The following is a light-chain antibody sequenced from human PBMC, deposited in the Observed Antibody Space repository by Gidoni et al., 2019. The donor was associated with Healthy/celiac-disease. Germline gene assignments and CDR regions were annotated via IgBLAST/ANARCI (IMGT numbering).Light chain of an antibody. CDR2: AAS. J-gene: IGKJ3*01. CDR1: QGMSSW. Sequence: DIQMTQSPSSVSASVGDRVTITCRASQGMSSWLAWYQQKPGKAPKLLIYAASSLQSGVPSRFSGSGSGTDFTLTISSLQPEDFATYYCQQANSFPPRNFGPGTKVDIK. V-gene: IGKV1-12*01. CDR3: QQANSFPPRN.